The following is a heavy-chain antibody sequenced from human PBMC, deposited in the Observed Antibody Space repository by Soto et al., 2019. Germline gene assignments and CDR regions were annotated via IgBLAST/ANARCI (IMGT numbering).Heavy chain of an antibody. V-gene: IGHV3-33*01. J-gene: IGHJ4*02. D-gene: IGHD6-13*01. Sequence: GGSLRLSCAASGFSFSSFGMHWVRQAPGKGLEWVAFIYYDGSNKYYVDSVKGRFTISRDNAKNSLFLQMNSLRAEDTAVYYCARGLRYTSRTYDYWGQGTLVTVSS. CDR1: GFSFSSFG. CDR3: ARGLRYTSRTYDY. CDR2: IYYDGSNK.